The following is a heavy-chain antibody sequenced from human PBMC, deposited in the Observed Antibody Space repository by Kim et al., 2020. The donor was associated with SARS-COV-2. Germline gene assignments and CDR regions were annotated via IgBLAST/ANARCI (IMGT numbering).Heavy chain of an antibody. CDR2: ISSDGSSK. Sequence: GGSLRLSCAASGFTFSSYAMNWARQAPGKGLEWVALISSDGSSKQYADSVKGRFTISRDNSKNTLYLQMNSLRLEDTGVYYCAMGIIEGVTGIDYWGQGTLVTVSS. V-gene: IGHV3-30*04. J-gene: IGHJ4*02. D-gene: IGHD3-10*01. CDR1: GFTFSSYA. CDR3: AMGIIEGVTGIDY.